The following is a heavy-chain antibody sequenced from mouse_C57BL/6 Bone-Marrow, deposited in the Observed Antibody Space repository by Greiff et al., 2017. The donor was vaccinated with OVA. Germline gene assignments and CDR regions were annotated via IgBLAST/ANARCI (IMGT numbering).Heavy chain of an antibody. Sequence: EVQGVESGAGLVQPGGSLKLSCAASGFTFTDYGMAWVRQAPRKGPEWVAFISNLAYSIYYADTVTGRFTIPRENAKNTLYLEMCILRSKDTAMYYCAKHIYCDCAWFAYWGQGTLVTVSA. CDR3: AKHIYCDCAWFAY. CDR2: ISNLAYSI. J-gene: IGHJ3*01. V-gene: IGHV5-15*01. D-gene: IGHD2-4*01. CDR1: GFTFTDYG.